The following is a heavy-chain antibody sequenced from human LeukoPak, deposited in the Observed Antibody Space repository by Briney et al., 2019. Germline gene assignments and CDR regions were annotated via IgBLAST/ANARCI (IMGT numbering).Heavy chain of an antibody. D-gene: IGHD3-22*01. CDR3: AREAGLYYYDRDAFDI. Sequence: SETLSLTCTVSDYSISSGYYWGWIRQPPGKGLEWFGSIYHSGSTYYNPSLQSRVTISVDTSKNQFSLKLNSVTAADTAVYYCAREAGLYYYDRDAFDIWGQGTMVTVSS. CDR1: DYSISSGYY. V-gene: IGHV4-38-2*02. CDR2: IYHSGST. J-gene: IGHJ3*02.